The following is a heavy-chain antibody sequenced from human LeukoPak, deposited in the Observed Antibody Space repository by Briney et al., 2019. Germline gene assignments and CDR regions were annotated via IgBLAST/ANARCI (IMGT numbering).Heavy chain of an antibody. V-gene: IGHV3-48*01. CDR2: ISSSSSTI. J-gene: IGHJ4*02. D-gene: IGHD3-22*01. Sequence: GGSLRLSCAASGFTFSSYSMNWVRQAPGKGLEWVSYISSSSSTIYYADSVKGRFTISRDNAKNSLYLQMNGLRAEDTAVYYCARDRTVSSGYPLVDYWGQGTLVTVSS. CDR3: ARDRTVSSGYPLVDY. CDR1: GFTFSSYS.